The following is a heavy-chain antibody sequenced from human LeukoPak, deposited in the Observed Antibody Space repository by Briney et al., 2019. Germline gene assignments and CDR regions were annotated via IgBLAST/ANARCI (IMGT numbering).Heavy chain of an antibody. CDR3: AKDSITMVRGVNRYGMDV. D-gene: IGHD3-10*01. J-gene: IGHJ6*02. CDR1: GFTFSSYG. Sequence: GGSLRLSCAASGFTFSSYGMHWVRQAPGKGLEWVAVIWYDGSNKYYADSVKGRFTISRDNSKNTLYLQMNSLRAEDTAVYYCAKDSITMVRGVNRYGMDVWGQGTTVTVSS. V-gene: IGHV3-30*02. CDR2: IWYDGSNK.